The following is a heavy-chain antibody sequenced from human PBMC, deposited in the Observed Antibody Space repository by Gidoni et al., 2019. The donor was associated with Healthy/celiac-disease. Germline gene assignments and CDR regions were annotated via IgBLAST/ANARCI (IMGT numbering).Heavy chain of an antibody. J-gene: IGHJ4*02. CDR2: INHSGST. D-gene: IGHD1-1*01. Sequence: QVQLQQWGAGLLKPSETLSLTCAGYGGSFSGYYWSWIRQPPGKGLEWIGEINHSGSTNYNPSLKSRVTISVDTSKNQFSLKLSSVTAADTAVYYCARGGGTTGTTGIWGQGTLVTVSS. V-gene: IGHV4-34*01. CDR1: GGSFSGYY. CDR3: ARGGGTTGTTGI.